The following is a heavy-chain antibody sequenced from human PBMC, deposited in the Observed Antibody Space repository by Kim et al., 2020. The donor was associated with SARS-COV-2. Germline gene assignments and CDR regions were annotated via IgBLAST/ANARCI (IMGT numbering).Heavy chain of an antibody. Sequence: GGSLRLSCAASGFTFDDYTMHWVRQAPGKGLEWVSLISWDGGSTYYADSVKGRFTISRDNSKNSLYLQMNSLRTEDTALYYCATLAGGNFDYWGQGTLVTVSS. V-gene: IGHV3-43*01. J-gene: IGHJ4*02. D-gene: IGHD2-15*01. CDR1: GFTFDDYT. CDR2: ISWDGGST. CDR3: ATLAGGNFDY.